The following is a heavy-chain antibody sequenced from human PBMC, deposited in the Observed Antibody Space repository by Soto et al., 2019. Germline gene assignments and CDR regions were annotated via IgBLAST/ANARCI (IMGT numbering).Heavy chain of an antibody. CDR2: IYWDDDK. D-gene: IGHD1-26*01. V-gene: IGHV2-5*02. CDR3: AHSGWVGPICYFDY. Sequence: QITLKESGPTLVKPTQTLTLTCTFSGFSLTTSGVGVGWIRQPPGKALDWLALIYWDDDKRYSPSLKNRLTIPADPSKSQVVLTMPNMAPLDTATYYCAHSGWVGPICYFDYWGQGTLVTVSS. CDR1: GFSLTTSGVG. J-gene: IGHJ4*02.